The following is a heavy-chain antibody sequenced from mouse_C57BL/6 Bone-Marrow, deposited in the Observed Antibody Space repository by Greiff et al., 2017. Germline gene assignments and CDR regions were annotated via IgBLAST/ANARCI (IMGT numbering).Heavy chain of an antibody. V-gene: IGHV1-64*01. CDR1: GYTFTSYW. D-gene: IGHD1-1*01. CDR2: IHPNSGST. Sequence: QVPLQQPGAELVKPGASVKLSCKASGYTFTSYWMHWVKQRPGQGLEWIGMIHPNSGSTNYNEKFKSKATLTVDKSSSTAYMQLSSLTSEDSAVYYCARSTSVVGRFAYWGQGTLVTVSA. J-gene: IGHJ3*01. CDR3: ARSTSVVGRFAY.